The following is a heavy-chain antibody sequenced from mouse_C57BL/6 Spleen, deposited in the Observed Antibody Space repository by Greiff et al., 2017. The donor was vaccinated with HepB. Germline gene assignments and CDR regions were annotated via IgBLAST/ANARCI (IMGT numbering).Heavy chain of an antibody. J-gene: IGHJ2*01. CDR1: GYSITSGYY. D-gene: IGHD1-1*01. CDR3: ARRDYGDVDY. Sequence: EVHLVESGPGLVKPSQSLSLTCSVTGYSITSGYYWNWIRQFPGNKLEWMGYISYDGSNNYNPSLKNRISITRDTSKNQFFLKLNSVTTEDTATYYCARRDYGDVDYWGQGTTLTVSS. V-gene: IGHV3-6*01. CDR2: ISYDGSN.